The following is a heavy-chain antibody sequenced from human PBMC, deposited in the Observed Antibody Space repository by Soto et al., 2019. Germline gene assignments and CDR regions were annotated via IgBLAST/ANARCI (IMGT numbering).Heavy chain of an antibody. D-gene: IGHD5-12*01. CDR1: GYTFTSYD. J-gene: IGHJ6*03. V-gene: IGHV1-8*01. CDR2: MNPNSGNT. Sequence: ASVKVSCKASGYTFTSYDINWVRQATGQGLEWMGWMNPNSGNTGYAQKFQGRVTMTRNTSISTAYMELSSLRSEDTAVYYCASLGYDHYYYYYMDVWGKGTTVTVSS. CDR3: ASLGYDHYYYYYMDV.